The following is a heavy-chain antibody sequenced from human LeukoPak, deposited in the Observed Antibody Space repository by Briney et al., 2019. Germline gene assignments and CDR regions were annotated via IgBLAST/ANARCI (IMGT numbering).Heavy chain of an antibody. D-gene: IGHD3-9*01. CDR2: IKQDGSEK. V-gene: IGHV3-7*03. Sequence: QPGGSLRLSCAASGFTFSSYWMSWVRQAPGKGLEWVANIKQDGSEKYYVDSVKGRFTSSRDNAKNSLYLQMKSLRAEDTAVYYCARDEYDILTGKELDYWGQGTLVTVSS. CDR3: ARDEYDILTGKELDY. CDR1: GFTFSSYW. J-gene: IGHJ4*02.